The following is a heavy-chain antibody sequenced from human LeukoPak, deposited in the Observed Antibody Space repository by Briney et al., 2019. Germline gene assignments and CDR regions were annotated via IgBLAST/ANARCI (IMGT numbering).Heavy chain of an antibody. V-gene: IGHV4-59*01. CDR1: GGSISSYY. J-gene: IGHJ3*02. CDR3: ARDDAFDI. CDR2: IYYSGST. Sequence: PSETLSLTCTVSGGSISSYYWSWIRQPPGKGLEWIGYIYYSGSTNYDPSLKSRVTISVDASKNQFSLKLSSVTAADTAVYYCARDDAFDIWGQGTMVTVSS.